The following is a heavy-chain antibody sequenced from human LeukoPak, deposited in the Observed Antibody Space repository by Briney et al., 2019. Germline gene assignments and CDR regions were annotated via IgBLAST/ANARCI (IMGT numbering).Heavy chain of an antibody. CDR2: ISYDGSNK. CDR3: AKDGLYCSGGSCYSGPRRGSVAFFDY. J-gene: IGHJ4*02. D-gene: IGHD2-15*01. V-gene: IGHV3-30*18. CDR1: GFTFSSYG. Sequence: PGRSLRLSCAASGFTFSSYGMHWVRQAPGKGLEWVAVISYDGSNKYYADSVKGRFTISRDNSKNTLYLQMNSLRAEDTAVYYCAKDGLYCSGGSCYSGPRRGSVAFFDYWGQGTLVTVSS.